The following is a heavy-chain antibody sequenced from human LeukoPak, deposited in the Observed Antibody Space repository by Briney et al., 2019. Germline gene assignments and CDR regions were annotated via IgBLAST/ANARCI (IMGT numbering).Heavy chain of an antibody. J-gene: IGHJ3*02. CDR1: GFTFTSNW. D-gene: IGHD3-22*01. Sequence: GGSLRLSWAASGFTFTSNWHWVRQAPGKGLVWVSRISSDGSSTSYADSVKGRFTISRDSSNNTLSLQMNSLRAEDTAVYFCAKDPGLDAFDIWGQGTMVTVSS. CDR2: ISSDGSST. V-gene: IGHV3-74*01. CDR3: AKDPGLDAFDI.